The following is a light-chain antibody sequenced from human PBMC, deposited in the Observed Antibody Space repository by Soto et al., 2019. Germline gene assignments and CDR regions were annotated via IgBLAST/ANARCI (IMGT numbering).Light chain of an antibody. V-gene: IGLV2-8*01. Sequence: QCALTQPPSGSGSPGQSVTISCTGTSSDVGAYNYVSWYQQHPGKAPKLMISEVNKRPSGVPDRFSGSKSGNTASLTVSGLQPEDEADYYCSSYGGPNNSNYVFGTGTKLTVL. CDR1: SSDVGAYNY. CDR2: EVN. J-gene: IGLJ1*01. CDR3: SSYGGPNNSNYV.